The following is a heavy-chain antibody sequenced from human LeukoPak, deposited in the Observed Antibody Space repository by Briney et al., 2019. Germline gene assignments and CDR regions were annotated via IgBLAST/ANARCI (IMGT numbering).Heavy chain of an antibody. CDR2: IYYSGST. CDR1: GGSISSYY. V-gene: IGHV4-59*01. CDR3: AREVTAAGNYFDY. Sequence: SETLSLTCTVSGGSISSYYWSWIRQPPGKGLEWIGYIYYSGSTNYNPSLKSRVTISVDTSKNQFSLKLSSVTAADTAVYCCAREVTAAGNYFDYWGQETLVTVSS. J-gene: IGHJ4*02. D-gene: IGHD6-13*01.